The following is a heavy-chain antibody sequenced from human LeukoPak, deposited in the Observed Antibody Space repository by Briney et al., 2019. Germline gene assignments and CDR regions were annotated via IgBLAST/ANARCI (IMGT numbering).Heavy chain of an antibody. CDR1: GDSISSPTYY. Sequence: PSETLSLTCTVSGDSISSPTYYWGWIRQPPGKGLEWIGTIYYSGSNYNNLSLKSRVTISVDASKNQFSLRLSSVTAADTAVYYCARLKTAADTKYFDYWGQGTLVTVSS. D-gene: IGHD6-13*01. V-gene: IGHV4-39*01. CDR2: IYYSGSN. CDR3: ARLKTAADTKYFDY. J-gene: IGHJ4*02.